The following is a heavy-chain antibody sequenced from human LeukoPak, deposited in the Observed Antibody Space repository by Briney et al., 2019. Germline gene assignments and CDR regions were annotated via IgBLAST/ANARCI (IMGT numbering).Heavy chain of an antibody. CDR1: GYTFTGYY. CDR3: AREADIVVVPASLDV. D-gene: IGHD2-2*01. CDR2: INPNSGGT. Sequence: ASVKVSCKASGYTFTGYYMHWVRQAPGQGLEWMGWINPNSGGTNYAQKFQGRVTMTRDTSISTAYMELSRLRSDDTAVYYCAREADIVVVPASLDVWGQGTTVTASS. J-gene: IGHJ6*02. V-gene: IGHV1-2*02.